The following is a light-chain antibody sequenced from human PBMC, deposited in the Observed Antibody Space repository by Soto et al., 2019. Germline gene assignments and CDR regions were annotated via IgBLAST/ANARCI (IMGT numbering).Light chain of an antibody. J-gene: IGKJ1*01. Sequence: AIRMTQSPSSFSASTGDRVTITCRASQGISSYLAWYRQKPGKAPKLLIYAASTLQSGVPSRFSGSGSGTDFTLTISCLQSEDFATYYCQQYYSYPPTFGQGTKV. CDR2: AAS. CDR1: QGISSY. V-gene: IGKV1-8*01. CDR3: QQYYSYPPT.